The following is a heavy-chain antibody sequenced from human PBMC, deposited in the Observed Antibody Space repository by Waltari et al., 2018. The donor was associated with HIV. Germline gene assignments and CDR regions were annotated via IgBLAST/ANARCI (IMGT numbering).Heavy chain of an antibody. D-gene: IGHD6-6*01. CDR2: ISTTSTI. Sequence: EVQLVESGGGLVQPGGSLRLSCAASVFTFSTYSMNWVRQAPGKGLEWVSYISTTSTIHYTDSVKGRFTISRDNAKNSLFLQMNSLRAEDTAVYFCARDRTRYYFDYWGQGTLVTVSS. CDR3: ARDRTRYYFDY. CDR1: VFTFSTYS. J-gene: IGHJ4*02. V-gene: IGHV3-48*01.